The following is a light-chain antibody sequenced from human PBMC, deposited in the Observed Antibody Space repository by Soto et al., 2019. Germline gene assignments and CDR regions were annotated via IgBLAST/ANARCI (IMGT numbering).Light chain of an antibody. Sequence: DIQMPQSPSSLSASVGDRVTITCRASQSIVTYLNWYLQKPGKAPKLLIYAASNLQSGVPSRFSGSGSGTDVTLTISSLQPEDFATYFCQQSYSTPPWTFGQGTKVESK. J-gene: IGKJ1*01. V-gene: IGKV1-39*01. CDR3: QQSYSTPPWT. CDR1: QSIVTY. CDR2: AAS.